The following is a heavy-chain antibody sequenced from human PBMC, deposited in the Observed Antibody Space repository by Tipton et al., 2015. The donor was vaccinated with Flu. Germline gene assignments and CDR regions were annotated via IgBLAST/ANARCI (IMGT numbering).Heavy chain of an antibody. Sequence: TLSLTCAVYGGSFSGYYWSWIRQPPGKGLEWIGEINHSGSTNYNPSLKSRVTISVDTSKNQFSLKLGSVTAADTVVYYCARACPRDLDPWGCCTLVTVSS. J-gene: IGHJ2*01. CDR3: ARACPRDLDP. V-gene: IGHV4-34*01. CDR1: GGSFSGYY. D-gene: IGHD5/OR15-5a*01. CDR2: INHSGST.